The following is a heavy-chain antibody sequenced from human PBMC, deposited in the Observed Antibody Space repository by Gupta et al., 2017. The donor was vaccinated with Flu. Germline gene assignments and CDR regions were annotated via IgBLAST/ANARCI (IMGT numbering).Heavy chain of an antibody. V-gene: IGHV3-74*01. D-gene: IGHD2-2*01. CDR2: INSDGSTT. CDR1: GFTFSSYW. CDR3: ARVGCNGTSCPRTYYYYYGMDV. Sequence: EVQLVESGGGLVQPGGSLRLSCAASGFTFSSYWMHWVRQAPGRGLVWVSRINSDGSTTTYADSVKGRFTISRDNARNTLYLQMNSLRAEDTAVYYCARVGCNGTSCPRTYYYYYGMDVWGQGTTVTVSS. J-gene: IGHJ6*02.